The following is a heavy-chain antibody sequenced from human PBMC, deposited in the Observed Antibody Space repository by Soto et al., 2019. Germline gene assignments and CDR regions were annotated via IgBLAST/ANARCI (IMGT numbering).Heavy chain of an antibody. D-gene: IGHD3-10*01. CDR1: GGTFGGYG. Sequence: QVQLVQSGAEVKKPGSSVKVSCKASGGTFGGYGLSWVRQAPGQGLEWVGGILPIFATANYAQKFQGRVTIAPDASTSAAFFGLHSLSSDYMEVSCWTREGTWYYNAGGTWQYTTKLDYWGQGTLVTVSS. CDR3: TREGTWYYNAGGTWQYTTKLDY. J-gene: IGHJ4*02. CDR2: ILPIFATA. V-gene: IGHV1-69*05.